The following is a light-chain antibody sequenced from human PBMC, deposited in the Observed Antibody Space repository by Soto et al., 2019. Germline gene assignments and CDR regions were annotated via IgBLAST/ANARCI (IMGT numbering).Light chain of an antibody. Sequence: IQMTQSPSTLSPSVGDRLTITCRASQSISSWLAWYKQKPGKAPKLLIYDASSLESGVPSRFRGSGSGTEFTLTISNLQPGDSALYFCQESYSTPLAFGGGTKVDIK. CDR2: DAS. J-gene: IGKJ4*01. CDR1: QSISSW. CDR3: QESYSTPLA. V-gene: IGKV1-5*01.